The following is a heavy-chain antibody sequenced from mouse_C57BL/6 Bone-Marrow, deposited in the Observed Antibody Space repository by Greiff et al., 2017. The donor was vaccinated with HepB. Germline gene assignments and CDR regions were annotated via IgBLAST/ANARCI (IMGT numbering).Heavy chain of an antibody. CDR3: ARGVYGNFGAY. Sequence: QVQLQQSGPELVKPGASVKISCKASGYAFSSSWMNWVKQRPGKGLEWIGRIYPGDGDTNYNGKFKGKATLTADKSSSTAYMQLSSLTSEDSAVYFCARGVYGNFGAYWGQGTLVTVSA. CDR1: GYAFSSSW. CDR2: IYPGDGDT. J-gene: IGHJ3*01. D-gene: IGHD2-1*01. V-gene: IGHV1-82*01.